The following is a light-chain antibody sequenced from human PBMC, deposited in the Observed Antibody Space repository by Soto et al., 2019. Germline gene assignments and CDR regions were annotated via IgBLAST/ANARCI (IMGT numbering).Light chain of an antibody. CDR2: KAS. CDR3: QQYSYNLK. CDR1: QSISRW. Sequence: DIQMTQSPSTLSASVGDRVTITCRASQSISRWLAWYQQKPGTAPKLLIYKASTLQSGVPSRFSGSGSGTEFTLTINNLQPDYFSTYYLQQYSYNLKFGQGTKVEIK. J-gene: IGKJ1*01. V-gene: IGKV1-5*03.